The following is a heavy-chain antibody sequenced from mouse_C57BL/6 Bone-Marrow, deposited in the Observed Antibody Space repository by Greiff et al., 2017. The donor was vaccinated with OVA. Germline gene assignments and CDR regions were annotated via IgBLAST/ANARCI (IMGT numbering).Heavy chain of an antibody. J-gene: IGHJ2*01. CDR1: GYTFTSYW. V-gene: IGHV1-64*01. D-gene: IGHD1-1*01. CDR3: ARYITTAVATKGY. CDR2: IHPNSGST. Sequence: QVQLQQPGAELVKPGASVKLSCKASGYTFTSYWMHWVKQRPGQGLEWIGMIHPNSGSTKYNEKFKSKATLTVDKSSSTAYMQLSSLTSEDSAVYYCARYITTAVATKGYWGQGTTLTVSS.